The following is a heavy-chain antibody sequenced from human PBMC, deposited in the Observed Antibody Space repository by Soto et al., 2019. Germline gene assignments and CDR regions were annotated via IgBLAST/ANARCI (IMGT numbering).Heavy chain of an antibody. D-gene: IGHD2-21*01. CDR3: ATLDCSKLPNHFDY. CDR1: GYTLTELS. CDR2: FDPEDGET. J-gene: IGHJ4*02. Sequence: ASVKVSCKVSGYTLTELSMHWVRQAPGKGLEWMGGFDPEDGETIYAQKFQGRVTMTEDTSTDTAYMELSSLRSEDTAVYYCATLDCSKLPNHFDYWGQGTLVTVSS. V-gene: IGHV1-24*01.